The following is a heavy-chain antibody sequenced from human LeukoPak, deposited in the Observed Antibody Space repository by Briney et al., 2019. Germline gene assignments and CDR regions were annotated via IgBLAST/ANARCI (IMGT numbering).Heavy chain of an antibody. V-gene: IGHV1-69*04. D-gene: IGHD1-26*01. CDR3: ARAPTRYSGSFSDY. J-gene: IGHJ4*02. Sequence: SVKVSCNASGGTFSSYAISWVRQAPGQGLEWMGRIIPILGIANYAQKFQGRVTITADKSTSTAYMELSSLRSEDTAVYYCARAPTRYSGSFSDYWGQGTLVTVSS. CDR2: IIPILGIA. CDR1: GGTFSSYA.